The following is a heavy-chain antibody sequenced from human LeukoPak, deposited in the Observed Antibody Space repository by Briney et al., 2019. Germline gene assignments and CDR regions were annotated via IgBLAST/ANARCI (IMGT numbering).Heavy chain of an antibody. J-gene: IGHJ2*01. D-gene: IGHD3-10*02. V-gene: IGHV3-23*01. Sequence: GGSLRLSCAASGFTFSSYAMSWVRQAPGKGPEWVSSIGDSDDRSSYADSVRGRSTISRDNSKNTLYLQLNSLTVDDTAVYYCAKPGGRVRGWYFDLWGRGTLVTVSS. CDR1: GFTFSSYA. CDR3: AKPGGRVRGWYFDL. CDR2: IGDSDDRS.